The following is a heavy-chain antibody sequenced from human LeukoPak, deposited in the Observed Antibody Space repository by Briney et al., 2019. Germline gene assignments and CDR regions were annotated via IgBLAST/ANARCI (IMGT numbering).Heavy chain of an antibody. D-gene: IGHD3-22*01. CDR1: GGSISSYY. CDR2: IYYSGCT. J-gene: IGHJ6*02. V-gene: IGHV4-59*01. Sequence: SETLSLTCTVSGGSISSYYWSWIRQPPGKGLEWIGYIYYSGCTNYNPSLKSRVTISVDTSKNQFSLKLSSVTAADTAVYYCARGYDSGGPYYYYGMDVWGQGTTVTVSS. CDR3: ARGYDSGGPYYYYGMDV.